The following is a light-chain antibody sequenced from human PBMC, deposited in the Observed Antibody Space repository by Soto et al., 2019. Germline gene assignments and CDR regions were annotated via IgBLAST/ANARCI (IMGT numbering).Light chain of an antibody. Sequence: EIVLTQSPGTLSLSPGERATLSCRASQRVSSTYLAWYQQKPGQAPRLLIYGASTRATSIPARFSGSGSGTDFTLTISSLQPEDFAVYYCQQDYNLPWTFGQGTKVDIK. CDR3: QQDYNLPWT. J-gene: IGKJ1*01. CDR1: QRVSSTY. CDR2: GAS. V-gene: IGKV3D-7*01.